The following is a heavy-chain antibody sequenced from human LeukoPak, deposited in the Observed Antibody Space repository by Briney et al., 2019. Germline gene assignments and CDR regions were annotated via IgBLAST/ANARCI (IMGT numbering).Heavy chain of an antibody. D-gene: IGHD3-22*01. CDR1: GGTFSSYA. Sequence: SVKVSCTASGGTFSSYAISWVRQAPGQGLEWMGGIIPIFGTANYAQKFQGRVTITADESTSTAYMELSSLRSEDTAVYYCARDGTYDSSGYLDDAFDIWGQGTMVTVSS. J-gene: IGHJ3*02. CDR3: ARDGTYDSSGYLDDAFDI. V-gene: IGHV1-69*13. CDR2: IIPIFGTA.